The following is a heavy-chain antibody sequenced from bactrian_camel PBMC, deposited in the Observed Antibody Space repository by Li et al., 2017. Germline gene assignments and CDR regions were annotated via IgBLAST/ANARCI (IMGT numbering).Heavy chain of an antibody. CDR3: VRDGDPGAGFSFDY. CDR2: SSSDGSS. CDR1: GNIDDSIV. Sequence: HVQLVESGGGSVQAGGSLTLSCAASGNIDDSIVMAWFRQSPGKKREGVAASSSDGSSDYADSVKGRFTISRDNAKNTVYLQMNSLKPEDTAVYYCVRDGDPGAGFSFDYWGQGTQVTFS. V-gene: IGHV3S53*01. J-gene: IGHJ6*01. D-gene: IGHD5*01.